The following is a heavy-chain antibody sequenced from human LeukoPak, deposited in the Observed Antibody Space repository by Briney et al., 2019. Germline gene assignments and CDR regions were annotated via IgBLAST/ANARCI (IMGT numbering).Heavy chain of an antibody. CDR2: INYSGNT. D-gene: IGHD2-2*01. Sequence: SETLSLTCTVSGGSISSSSYYWGWIRQPPGKGLEWIGSINYSGNTYYNPSLKSRVTISVDTSRNQFSLKLSSVTAADTALYYCARIDTVVLPSTMFDYWGQGTLVTVSS. V-gene: IGHV4-39*01. CDR3: ARIDTVVLPSTMFDY. J-gene: IGHJ4*02. CDR1: GGSISSSSYY.